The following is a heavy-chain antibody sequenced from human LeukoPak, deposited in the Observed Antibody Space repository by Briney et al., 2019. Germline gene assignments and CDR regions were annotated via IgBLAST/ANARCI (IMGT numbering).Heavy chain of an antibody. CDR2: INTNSGGT. V-gene: IGHV1-2*02. J-gene: IGHJ6*02. D-gene: IGHD1-7*01. Sequence: GASVKVSCKASGYTFTCYYMHWVRQAPGQGLEWRGWINTNSGGTNYAQKFQGRVTMTRDTSISTAYMELSRLRSDDTAVYYCAREQTIRPVHYGMDVWGQGTTVTVSS. CDR3: AREQTIRPVHYGMDV. CDR1: GYTFTCYY.